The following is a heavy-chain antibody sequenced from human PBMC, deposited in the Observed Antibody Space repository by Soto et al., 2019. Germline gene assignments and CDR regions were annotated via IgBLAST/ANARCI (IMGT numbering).Heavy chain of an antibody. CDR1: GYTFTSYG. Sequence: QVQLVQSGAEVKKPGASVKVSCKASGYTFTSYGISWVRQAPGQGLEWMGWISAYNGNTNYAQKLQGRVTMTTDTSXXTAYMELRSLRSDDTAVYYCARDVGSTVTLGYFDLWVRGTLVTVSS. J-gene: IGHJ2*01. V-gene: IGHV1-18*01. CDR3: ARDVGSTVTLGYFDL. CDR2: ISAYNGNT. D-gene: IGHD4-17*01.